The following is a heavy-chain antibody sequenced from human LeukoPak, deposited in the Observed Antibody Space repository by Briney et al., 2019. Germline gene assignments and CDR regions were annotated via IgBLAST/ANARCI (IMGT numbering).Heavy chain of an antibody. J-gene: IGHJ4*02. D-gene: IGHD3-22*01. Sequence: KPSETLSHTCAVYGGSFSGYYWSWIRQPPGKGLEWIGEINHSGSTNYNPSLKSRVTISVDTSKNQFSLKLSSVAAADTAVYYCARDPSSGYSEFDYWGQGTLVTVSS. CDR1: GGSFSGYY. V-gene: IGHV4-34*01. CDR3: ARDPSSGYSEFDY. CDR2: INHSGST.